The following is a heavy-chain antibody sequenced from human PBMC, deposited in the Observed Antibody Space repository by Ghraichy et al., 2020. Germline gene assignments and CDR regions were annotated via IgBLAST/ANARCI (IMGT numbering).Heavy chain of an antibody. D-gene: IGHD3-3*01. J-gene: IGHJ6*02. CDR1: GFTVSSNY. CDR3: ARVLDADNYDFNGHYGMDV. V-gene: IGHV3-66*01. CDR2: IYSGGST. Sequence: GGSLRLSCAASGFTVSSNYMSWVRQAPGKGLEWVSVIYSGGSTYYADSVKGRFTISRDNSKNTLYLQMNSLRAEDTAVYYCARVLDADNYDFNGHYGMDVWGQGTTVTVSS.